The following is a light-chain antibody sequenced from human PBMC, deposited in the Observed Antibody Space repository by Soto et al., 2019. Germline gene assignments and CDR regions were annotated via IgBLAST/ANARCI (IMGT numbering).Light chain of an antibody. Sequence: ELILTQSPATLSLSAGERSTLPCRASQSVKTFLVWYQQRPGQAHRLLIHDASHRAAGIPDRFSATAFGTDFTLTISSLETEDAAIYYCQKRSTWPPITFGQGTRLKIK. V-gene: IGKV3-11*01. CDR3: QKRSTWPPIT. J-gene: IGKJ5*01. CDR1: QSVKTF. CDR2: DAS.